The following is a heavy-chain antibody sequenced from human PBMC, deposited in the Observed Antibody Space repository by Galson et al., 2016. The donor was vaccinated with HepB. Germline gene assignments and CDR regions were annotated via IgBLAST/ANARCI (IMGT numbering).Heavy chain of an antibody. J-gene: IGHJ6*02. CDR3: APGRYQPLSGLDV. Sequence: SVKVSCKASGYTFTDYYMHWVRQAPGQGLDWIGWINPNSGGTKYAQKFQGWVTMTRDTSITTGYMELRRLKSGGTAKYFCAPGRYQPLSGLDVWGQGTTVTVSS. CDR2: INPNSGGT. CDR1: GYTFTDYY. D-gene: IGHD1-14*01. V-gene: IGHV1-2*04.